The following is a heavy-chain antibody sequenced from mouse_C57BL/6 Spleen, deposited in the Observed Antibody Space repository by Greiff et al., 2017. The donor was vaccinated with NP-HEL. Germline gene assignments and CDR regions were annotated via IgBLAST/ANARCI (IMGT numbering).Heavy chain of an antibody. V-gene: IGHV1-15*01. D-gene: IGHD1-1*01. CDR2: IDPETGGT. CDR1: GYTFTDYE. Sequence: VQGVESGAELVRPGASVTLSCKASGYTFTDYEMHWVKQTPVHGLEWIGAIDPETGGTAYNQKFKGKAILTADKSSSTAYMELCSLTSEDSAVYYCTGTTVVDYYAMDYWGQGTSVTVSS. J-gene: IGHJ4*01. CDR3: TGTTVVDYYAMDY.